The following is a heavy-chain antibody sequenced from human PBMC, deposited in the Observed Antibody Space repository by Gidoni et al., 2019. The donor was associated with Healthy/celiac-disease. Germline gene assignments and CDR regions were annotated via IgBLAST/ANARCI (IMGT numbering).Heavy chain of an antibody. J-gene: IGHJ3*02. V-gene: IGHV3-30-3*01. CDR3: ARGYRYYYDSSGYGDAFDI. CDR1: GFTFSSYA. D-gene: IGHD3-22*01. Sequence: QVQLVESGGGVVQPGRSLRLSCAASGFTFSSYAMHWVRQAPGKGLEWVAVISYDGSNKYYADSVKGRFTISRDNSKNTLYLQMNSLRAEDTAVYYCARGYRYYYDSSGYGDAFDIWGQGTMVTVSS. CDR2: ISYDGSNK.